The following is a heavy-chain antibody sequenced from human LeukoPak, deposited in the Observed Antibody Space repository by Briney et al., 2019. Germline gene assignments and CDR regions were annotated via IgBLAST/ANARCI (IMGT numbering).Heavy chain of an antibody. D-gene: IGHD4-23*01. CDR2: IGSDGSRK. J-gene: IGHJ4*02. CDR3: SRGRPHGNDY. Sequence: QPGGPLRLSCAASGFTFSSHWMHWVRQAPGKGLVWVSRIGSDGSRKTYAESVKGRFRISRDTAKNTLYLKMNSLRVEDTALYYCSRGRPHGNDYWGQGSLVTVAS. V-gene: IGHV3-74*01. CDR1: GFTFSSHW.